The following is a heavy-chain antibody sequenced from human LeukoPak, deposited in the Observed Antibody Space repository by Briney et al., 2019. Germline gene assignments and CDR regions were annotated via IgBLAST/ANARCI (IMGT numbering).Heavy chain of an antibody. CDR2: ISPSGDGT. J-gene: IGHJ4*02. D-gene: IGHD2-2*01. CDR1: GFTFDSYA. V-gene: IGHV3-23*01. Sequence: GGSLRLSCAASGFTFDSYAMIWVRQAPGKGLEWVSTISPSGDGTWYADSVKGRFTVSRDNAKNSLYLQMNSLRAEDTAVYYCARDRSVRYQLLSQFDYWGQGTLVTVSS. CDR3: ARDRSVRYQLLSQFDY.